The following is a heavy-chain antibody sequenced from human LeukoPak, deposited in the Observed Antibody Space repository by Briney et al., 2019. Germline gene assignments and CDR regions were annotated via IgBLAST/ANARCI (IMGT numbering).Heavy chain of an antibody. Sequence: ASVKVSCKASGYTFISYAMHWVRQAPGQRLEWMGWINAGNGSTKYSQKFQGRVTITRDTSASTAYMELSSLRSEDTAVYYCARPGHFDWLLYYWGQGTLVTVSS. V-gene: IGHV1-3*01. CDR2: INAGNGST. D-gene: IGHD3-9*01. CDR1: GYTFISYA. CDR3: ARPGHFDWLLYY. J-gene: IGHJ4*02.